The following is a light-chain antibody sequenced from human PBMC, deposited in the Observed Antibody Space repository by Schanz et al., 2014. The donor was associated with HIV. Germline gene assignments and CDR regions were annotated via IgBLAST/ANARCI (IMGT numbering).Light chain of an antibody. CDR2: GAS. CDR3: HHYGDSRGT. CDR1: QSVSSF. Sequence: EIVLTQSPGTLSLSPGERATLSCRASQSVSSFLAWYQQKPGQAPRLLIYGASRRASGIPDRFSGSGSGTDFTLTISRLEPDDFAVYYCHHYGDSRGTFGGGTEVDI. V-gene: IGKV3-20*01. J-gene: IGKJ4*02.